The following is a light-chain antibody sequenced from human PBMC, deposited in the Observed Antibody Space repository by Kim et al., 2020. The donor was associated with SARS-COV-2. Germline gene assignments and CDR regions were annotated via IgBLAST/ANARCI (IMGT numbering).Light chain of an antibody. Sequence: SVSPGQTAAITCSGDKLGDKFVFWDQQKAGQSPVLVIYQDTKRPSGIPERFSGSNSGTAATLTITGTQAMDEADYYCHVWDSDTVLFGGGTQLTVL. CDR3: HVWDSDTVL. J-gene: IGLJ2*01. CDR2: QDT. V-gene: IGLV3-1*01. CDR1: KLGDKF.